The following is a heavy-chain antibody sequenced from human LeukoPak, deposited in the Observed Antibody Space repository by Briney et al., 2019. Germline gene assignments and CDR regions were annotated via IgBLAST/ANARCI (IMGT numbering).Heavy chain of an antibody. Sequence: PSETLSLTCTVSGGSISSYYWSWIRQPPGKGLEWIGYIYYSGSTNYNPSLKSRVTISVDTSKNQFSLKLSSVTAADTAVYYCARDEGGLEAFDYWGQGTLVTVSS. CDR2: IYYSGST. J-gene: IGHJ4*02. CDR3: ARDEGGLEAFDY. V-gene: IGHV4-59*01. D-gene: IGHD5-12*01. CDR1: GGSISSYY.